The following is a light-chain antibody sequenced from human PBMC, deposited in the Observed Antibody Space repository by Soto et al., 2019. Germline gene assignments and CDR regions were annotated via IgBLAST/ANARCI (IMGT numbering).Light chain of an antibody. CDR2: EVS. CDR1: SSDVGGYKY. V-gene: IGLV2-14*01. J-gene: IGLJ3*02. Sequence: QSALSQPASVSGSPGQSITISCTGTSSDVGGYKYVSWYQQHPGKAPKLIIYEVSNRPSGVSNRFSGSKSGNTASLTISGLQAEDEAHYYCNSYTSSSTEVFGGGTKVTVL. CDR3: NSYTSSSTEV.